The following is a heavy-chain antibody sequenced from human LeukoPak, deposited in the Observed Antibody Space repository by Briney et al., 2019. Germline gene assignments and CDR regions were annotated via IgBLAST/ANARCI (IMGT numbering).Heavy chain of an antibody. D-gene: IGHD4-11*01. CDR1: GYTFTSYG. V-gene: IGHV1-69*06. Sequence: SVKVSCKASGYTFTSYGISWVRQAPGQGLEWMGGIIPIFGTANYAQKFQGRVTITADKSTSTVYMKLSSLRSEDTAVYYYARSPPLDYSNLDYWGQGTLVTVSS. CDR2: IIPIFGTA. J-gene: IGHJ4*02. CDR3: ARSPPLDYSNLDY.